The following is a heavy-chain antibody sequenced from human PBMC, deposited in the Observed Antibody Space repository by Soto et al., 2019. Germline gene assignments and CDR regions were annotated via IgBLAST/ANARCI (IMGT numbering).Heavy chain of an antibody. CDR1: GFTVSSNY. CDR3: ARDGDTAMVLDY. V-gene: IGHV3-53*01. J-gene: IGHJ4*02. Sequence: EVQLVDSGGGLIQPGGSLRLSCAASGFTVSSNYMSWVRQAPGKGLEWVSVIYSGGSTYYADSVKGRFTISTDNSKNTLYLQMNSLRAEDTDVYFCARDGDTAMVLDYWGQGTLVTVSA. D-gene: IGHD5-18*01. CDR2: IYSGGST.